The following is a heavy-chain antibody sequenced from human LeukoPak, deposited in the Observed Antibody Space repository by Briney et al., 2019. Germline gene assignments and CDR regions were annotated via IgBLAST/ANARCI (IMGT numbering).Heavy chain of an antibody. D-gene: IGHD6-13*01. J-gene: IGHJ4*02. CDR3: ASRGYSSSWYGRTRIIFDY. CDR2: ISAYNGNT. CDR1: GYTFTSYG. V-gene: IGHV1-18*01. Sequence: ASVKVSCKASGYTFTSYGISWVRQAPGQGLEWMGWISAYNGNTNYAQKLQGRVTMTTDTSTSTAYMELRSLRSDDTAVYYCASRGYSSSWYGRTRIIFDYWGQGTLVTVSS.